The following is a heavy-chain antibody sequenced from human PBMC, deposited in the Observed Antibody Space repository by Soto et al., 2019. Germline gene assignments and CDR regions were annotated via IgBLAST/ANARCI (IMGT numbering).Heavy chain of an antibody. Sequence: GGSMRLSWGAAGVRCRAYGMSWVRQAPGKGLEWLSVISGSGGSPSYADSVQGRFVISRDNARNTLYLHMNSLRAEDTAMYYCAKARCTTTDCYVPDYWGRGTLVTVSS. J-gene: IGHJ4*02. CDR3: AKARCTTTDCYVPDY. CDR2: ISGSGGSP. V-gene: IGHV3-23*01. CDR1: GVRCRAYG. D-gene: IGHD1-26*01.